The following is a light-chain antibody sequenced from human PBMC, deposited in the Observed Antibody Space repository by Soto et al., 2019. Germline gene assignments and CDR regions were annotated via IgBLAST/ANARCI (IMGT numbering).Light chain of an antibody. J-gene: IGKJ1*01. CDR1: QSVSSN. V-gene: IGKV3-15*01. Sequence: EIVMTQSPATLSVSPGERATLSCRASQSVSSNLAWYQQKPGQAPRLLIYGASTRATGIPARFSGSGSGTEFTLTISSLQSEDFAVYYCQQYNNWPPATFGQGTKVHI. CDR2: GAS. CDR3: QQYNNWPPAT.